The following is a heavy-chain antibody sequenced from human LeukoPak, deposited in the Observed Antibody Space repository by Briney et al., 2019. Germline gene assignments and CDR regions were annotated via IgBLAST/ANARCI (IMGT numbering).Heavy chain of an antibody. J-gene: IGHJ4*02. CDR2: LSYDGSNK. V-gene: IGHV3-30-3*01. CDR3: AGGPRAMIIAH. CDR1: GFSFSGYT. Sequence: GRSLRLSCVASGFSFSGYTMHWVRQAPGRGLEWVAVLSYDGSNKFYADSVKGRFTISRDISENTLYLQMNSLRAEDTAVYYCAGGPRAMIIAHWGQGTLVTVSS. D-gene: IGHD5-12*01.